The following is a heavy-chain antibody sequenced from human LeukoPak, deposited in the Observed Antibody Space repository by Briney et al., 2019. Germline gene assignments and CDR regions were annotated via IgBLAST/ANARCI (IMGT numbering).Heavy chain of an antibody. Sequence: PGGSVRLSCAASGFTYSSYWMSGVRQAPGKGLEWVANIKQDGSEKYYVDSVKGRFTISRDNAKNTLYLQMNSLRAEDTAVHQCASRRYLDYWGQGTLVTVSS. J-gene: IGHJ4*02. CDR3: ASRRYLDY. CDR1: GFTYSSYW. V-gene: IGHV3-7*01. CDR2: IKQDGSEK.